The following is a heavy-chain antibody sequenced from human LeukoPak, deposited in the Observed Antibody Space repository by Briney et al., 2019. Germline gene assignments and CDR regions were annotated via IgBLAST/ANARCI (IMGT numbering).Heavy chain of an antibody. Sequence: GGSLRLSCAASGFTFSRHWMSWVRQAPGKGLEGVANINQDGGGKHQVDSVKGRFTISRDNAKNSMYLQMNSLRGEDTAVYYCAREEGIDGSGYYYVLGQWGQGTLVTVSS. CDR2: INQDGGGK. D-gene: IGHD3-22*01. J-gene: IGHJ4*02. CDR3: AREEGIDGSGYYYVLGQ. CDR1: GFTFSRHW. V-gene: IGHV3-7*01.